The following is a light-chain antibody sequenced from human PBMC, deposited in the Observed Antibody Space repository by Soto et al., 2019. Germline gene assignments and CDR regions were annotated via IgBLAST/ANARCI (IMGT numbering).Light chain of an antibody. CDR3: QQYGSSGT. CDR2: DVS. J-gene: IGKJ1*01. CDR1: QNISNY. V-gene: IGKV3-20*01. Sequence: IVLTQSPATRSLSAGKRATLSCRASQNISNYLIWYQQKPGQSPRLLVYDVSNRATGIPDRFSGSGSGTDFTLTISRLAPEDFAVYDCQQYGSSGTFGQGTKVDIK.